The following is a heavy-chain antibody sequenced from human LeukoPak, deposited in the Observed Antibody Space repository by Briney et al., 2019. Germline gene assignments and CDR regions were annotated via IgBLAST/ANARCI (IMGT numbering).Heavy chain of an antibody. Sequence: GGSLRLSCAASGFTFSSYAMSWVRQAPGKGLKWVSTINDRGDGTWYADSVKGRSTISRDNSYNTVSLQMNSLRDEDTGVYYCARVGVVTRLYYYYYYMDVWGKGTTVTVSS. D-gene: IGHD3-22*01. CDR1: GFTFSSYA. J-gene: IGHJ6*03. CDR3: ARVGVVTRLYYYYYYMDV. CDR2: INDRGDGT. V-gene: IGHV3-23*01.